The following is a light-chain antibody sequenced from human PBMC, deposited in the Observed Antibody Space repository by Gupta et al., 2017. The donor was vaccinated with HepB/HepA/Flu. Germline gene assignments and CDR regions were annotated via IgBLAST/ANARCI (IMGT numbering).Light chain of an antibody. Sequence: QSALTQPASVSGSPGQSITISCTGTTSDVGGYNYVPWYQQHPGKAPKLMIYDVSNRPEGVSNRFSGSKSGNTASLTISGLQAEDEDDYYCSSYTSSSTVVFGGGTKLTVL. V-gene: IGLV2-14*03. CDR3: SSYTSSSTVV. CDR1: TSDVGGYNY. CDR2: DVS. J-gene: IGLJ2*01.